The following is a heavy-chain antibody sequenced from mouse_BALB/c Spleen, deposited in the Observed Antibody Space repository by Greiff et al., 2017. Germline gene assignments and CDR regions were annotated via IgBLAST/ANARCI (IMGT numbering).Heavy chain of an antibody. J-gene: IGHJ3*01. V-gene: IGHV3-6*02. CDR2: ISYDGSN. Sequence: EVKLQESGPGLVKPSQSLSLTCSVTGYSITSGYYWNWIRQFPGNKLEWMGYISYDGSNNYNPSLKNRISITRDTSKNQFFLKLNSVTTEDTATYYCASLYGNYAWFAYWGQGTLVTVSA. D-gene: IGHD2-1*01. CDR3: ASLYGNYAWFAY. CDR1: GYSITSGYY.